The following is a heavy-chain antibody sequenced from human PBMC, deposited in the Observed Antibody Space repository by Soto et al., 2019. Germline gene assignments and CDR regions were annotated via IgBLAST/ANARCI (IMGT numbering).Heavy chain of an antibody. Sequence: QVQLVESGGGVVQPGRSLRLSCVASGFTFSSYGMHWVRQAPGKGLEWVAVIWYDGSNKYYADSVKGRFTISRDNSKNTLYLQMNSLRAEETAVYYCAREVSGSLDYWGQGTLVNVSS. V-gene: IGHV3-33*01. J-gene: IGHJ4*02. CDR3: AREVSGSLDY. D-gene: IGHD3-10*01. CDR2: IWYDGSNK. CDR1: GFTFSSYG.